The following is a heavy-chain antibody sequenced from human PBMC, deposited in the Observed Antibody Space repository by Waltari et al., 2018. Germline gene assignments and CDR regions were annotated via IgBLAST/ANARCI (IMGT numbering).Heavy chain of an antibody. D-gene: IGHD6-13*01. Sequence: QVQLVQSGAEVQKPGSSVKVSCKPSGGIFISYAISWVRQAPGQGLEWMGGIIPILGIANYAQKFQGRVTITADESTSTAYMELSSLRSEDTAVYYCASSLIAAAGTNYMDVWGKGTTVTVSS. J-gene: IGHJ6*03. CDR1: GGIFISYA. CDR3: ASSLIAAAGTNYMDV. CDR2: IIPILGIA. V-gene: IGHV1-69*04.